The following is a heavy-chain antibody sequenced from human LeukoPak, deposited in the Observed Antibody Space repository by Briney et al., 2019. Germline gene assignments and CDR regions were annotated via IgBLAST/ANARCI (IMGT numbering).Heavy chain of an antibody. Sequence: GRSLRLSCAASGFTFSSYSMNWVRQAPGKGLEWVSYISSSSSTIYHADSVKGRFTISRDNAKNSLYLQMNSLRAEDTAVYYCARGQEAWELPFDYWGQGTLVTVSS. CDR1: GFTFSSYS. D-gene: IGHD1-26*01. CDR2: ISSSSSTI. CDR3: ARGQEAWELPFDY. J-gene: IGHJ4*02. V-gene: IGHV3-48*01.